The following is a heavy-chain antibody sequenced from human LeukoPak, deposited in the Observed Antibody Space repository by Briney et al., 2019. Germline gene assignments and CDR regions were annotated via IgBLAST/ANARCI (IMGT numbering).Heavy chain of an antibody. CDR1: GGSISSYY. CDR2: IYTSGST. CDR3: ARDVWHDQLRFLEWYWYFDL. Sequence: KPSETLSLTCTVSGGSISSYYWSWIRQPAGKGLEWIGRIYTSGSTNYNPSLKSRVTMSVDTSKNQFSLKLSSVTAADTAVYYCARDVWHDQLRFLEWYWYFDLWGRGTLVTVSS. D-gene: IGHD3-3*01. J-gene: IGHJ2*01. V-gene: IGHV4-4*07.